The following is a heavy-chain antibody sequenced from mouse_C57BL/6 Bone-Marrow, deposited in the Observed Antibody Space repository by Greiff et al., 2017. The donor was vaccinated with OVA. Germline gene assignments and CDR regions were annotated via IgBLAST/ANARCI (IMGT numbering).Heavy chain of an antibody. J-gene: IGHJ3*01. CDR2: IWSDGST. Sequence: VKLQESGPGLVAPSQSLSITCTVSGFSLTSYGVHWVRQPPGKGLEWLVVIWSDGSTTYNSALKSRLSISKDNSKSQVFLKMNSLQTDDTAMYYGARHGGGYYYGSSPFAYWGQGTLVTVSA. CDR1: GFSLTSYG. D-gene: IGHD1-1*01. V-gene: IGHV2-6-1*01. CDR3: ARHGGGYYYGSSPFAY.